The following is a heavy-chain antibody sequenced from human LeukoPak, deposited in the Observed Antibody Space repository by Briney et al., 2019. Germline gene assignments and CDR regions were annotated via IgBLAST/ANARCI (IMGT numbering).Heavy chain of an antibody. D-gene: IGHD3-10*01. CDR1: GGSIRSYY. CDR2: IYTSGST. Sequence: PSETLSLTCSVSGGSIRSYYWSWFRQPAGKGLEWIGRIYTSGSTNHNLSLKSRVTMSVDTSKNQFSLKLSSVTAADTAVYYCARHLWRGGTTDSFDIWGQGTMVSVSS. V-gene: IGHV4-4*07. J-gene: IGHJ3*02. CDR3: ARHLWRGGTTDSFDI.